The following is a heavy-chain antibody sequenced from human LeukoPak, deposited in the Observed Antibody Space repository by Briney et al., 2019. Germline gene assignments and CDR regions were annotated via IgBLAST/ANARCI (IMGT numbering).Heavy chain of an antibody. J-gene: IGHJ5*02. CDR2: ISSGSSTI. Sequence: PGGSLRLSCAASGFTFSSNGMNWVRQAPGKGLEWVSYISSGSSTIYYADSVKGRFTISRDNAKHSLYLQMNSLRDEDTAVYYCARETWFDPWGQGTLVTVSS. CDR1: GFTFSSNG. V-gene: IGHV3-48*02. CDR3: ARETWFDP.